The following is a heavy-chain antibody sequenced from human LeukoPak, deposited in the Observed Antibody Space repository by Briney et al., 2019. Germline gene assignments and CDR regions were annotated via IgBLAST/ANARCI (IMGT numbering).Heavy chain of an antibody. CDR3: ARSPGAFDI. Sequence: SETLSLTCTVSGGSISSGGYSWSWIRQHPGKGLEWIGYIYYSGSTYYNPSLKSRVTISVDTSKNQFSLKLSSVTAADTAVYYCARSPGAFDIWGQGTMVTVSS. CDR1: GGSISSGGYS. V-gene: IGHV4-31*03. J-gene: IGHJ3*02. CDR2: IYYSGST.